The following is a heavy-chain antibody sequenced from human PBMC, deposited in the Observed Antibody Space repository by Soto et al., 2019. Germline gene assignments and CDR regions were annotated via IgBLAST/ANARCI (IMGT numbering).Heavy chain of an antibody. D-gene: IGHD3-22*01. CDR2: FDPKEGET. CDR3: AAGNYHEKNTYSDAFDI. V-gene: IGHV1-24*01. J-gene: IGHJ3*02. Sequence: QVHLVQSGAEVKKPGASVKVSCKISGNTRTELSIHWVRQAPGKGLEWLGGFDPKEGETIYAQKFQGRFTMTEDTSTDTSFMELISLRSDDTAVYYCAAGNYHEKNTYSDAFDIWGQGTMVTVSS. CDR1: GNTRTELS.